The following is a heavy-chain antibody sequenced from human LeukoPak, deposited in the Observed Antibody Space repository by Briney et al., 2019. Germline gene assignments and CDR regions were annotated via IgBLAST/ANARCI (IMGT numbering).Heavy chain of an antibody. V-gene: IGHV2-5*01. CDR3: AHGSYCSGGSCYSSWFDP. D-gene: IGHD2-15*01. CDR2: IYWNDDK. CDR1: GFSLSTSGVG. J-gene: IGHJ5*02. Sequence: ESGPTLAKPTQTLTLTCTFSGFSLSTSGVGVGWIRQPPGKALEWLALIYWNDDKRYSPSLKSRLTITKDTSKTQVVLTMTNMDPVDTATYYCAHGSYCSGGSCYSSWFDPWGQGTLVTVSS.